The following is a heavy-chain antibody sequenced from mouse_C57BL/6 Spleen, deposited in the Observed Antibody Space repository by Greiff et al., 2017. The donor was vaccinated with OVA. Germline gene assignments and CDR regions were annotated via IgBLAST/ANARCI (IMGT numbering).Heavy chain of an antibody. CDR3: TRDCYDVDY. Sequence: VQLQQSGAELVRPGASVTLSCKASGYTFTDYEMHWVKQTPVHGLEWIGAIDPETGGTDYNQKFKGKAILTADKSSSTAYMELISLTSEDSAVYYCTRDCYDVDYWGQGTTLTVSS. CDR2: IDPETGGT. D-gene: IGHD2-12*01. V-gene: IGHV1-15*01. CDR1: GYTFTDYE. J-gene: IGHJ2*01.